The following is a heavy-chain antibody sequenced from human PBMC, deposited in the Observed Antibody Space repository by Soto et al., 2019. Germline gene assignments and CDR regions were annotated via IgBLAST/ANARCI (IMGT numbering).Heavy chain of an antibody. V-gene: IGHV4-4*07. Sequence: SDTLSLTSTGTGGSISSFYWRWIRQPGGKGLEGIGRIYSSGSNNYNPPLKSRVTMAVDTPKNQFSLRLSYVTGEETSMYYCARGSSRWDYWCQGTLVTVS. D-gene: IGHD6-13*01. CDR2: IYSSGSN. CDR3: ARGSSRWDY. J-gene: IGHJ4*02. CDR1: GGSISSFY.